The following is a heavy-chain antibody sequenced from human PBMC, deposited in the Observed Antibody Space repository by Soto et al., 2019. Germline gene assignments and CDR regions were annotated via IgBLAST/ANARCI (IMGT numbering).Heavy chain of an antibody. D-gene: IGHD2-2*01. CDR3: ARGPEYRRITWFDS. J-gene: IGHJ5*01. Sequence: SVKVSCKASGGTFSSYAISWVRQAPGQGLEWMGGIIPIFGTANYAQKFQGRVTITADESTSTAYMELSSLRSQDTAVFYCARGPEYRRITWFDSWGQGTLVTVSS. CDR2: IIPIFGTA. CDR1: GGTFSSYA. V-gene: IGHV1-69*13.